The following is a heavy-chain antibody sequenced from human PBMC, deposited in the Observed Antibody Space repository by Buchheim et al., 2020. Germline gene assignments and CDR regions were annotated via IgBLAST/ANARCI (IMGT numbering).Heavy chain of an antibody. V-gene: IGHV1-2*02. CDR1: GYTFTGYY. Sequence: QVQLVQSGAEVKKSGASVKVSCKASGYTFTGYYMHWVRQAPGQGLEWMGWINPNTGGTNYAQKFQGRVTMTRDTSVSTAYMELNRLRSDDTAVYYCARDSEEYGSGTYGNPWGQGTL. CDR2: INPNTGGT. D-gene: IGHD1-26*01. CDR3: ARDSEEYGSGTYGNP. J-gene: IGHJ5*02.